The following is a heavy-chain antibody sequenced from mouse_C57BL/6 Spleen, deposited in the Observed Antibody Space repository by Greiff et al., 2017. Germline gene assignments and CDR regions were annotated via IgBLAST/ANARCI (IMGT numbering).Heavy chain of an antibody. V-gene: IGHV1-69*01. J-gene: IGHJ4*01. D-gene: IGHD1-1*01. CDR2: IDPSDSYT. CDR3: ARGGGSSSIGN. CDR1: GYTFTSYW. Sequence: VQLQQPGAELVMPGASVKLSCKASGYTFTSYWMHWVKQRPGQGLEWIGEIDPSDSYTNYNQKFKGKSTLTVDKSSSTAYMQLSRLTSEDSAGYYCARGGGSSSIGNRGEKTSVTASS.